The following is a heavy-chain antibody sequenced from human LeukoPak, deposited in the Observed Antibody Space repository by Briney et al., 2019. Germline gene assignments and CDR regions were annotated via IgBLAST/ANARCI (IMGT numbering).Heavy chain of an antibody. Sequence: SETLSLTCTVSGGSIDSYYWSWIRHPPRKGLELIGYIYYTGSTEYHPSLKSRVTISLDTSTNQFSLKLTSVTAADTAVYYCARVYQSAESYFDYWGQGNPVSVSS. V-gene: IGHV4-59*01. CDR2: IYYTGST. CDR1: GGSIDSYY. J-gene: IGHJ4*02. D-gene: IGHD2-2*01. CDR3: ARVYQSAESYFDY.